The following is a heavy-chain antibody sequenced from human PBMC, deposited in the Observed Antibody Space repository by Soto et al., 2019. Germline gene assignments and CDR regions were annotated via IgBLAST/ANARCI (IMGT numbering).Heavy chain of an antibody. J-gene: IGHJ6*02. D-gene: IGHD3-10*01. CDR1: GGSTSSYH. CDR2: IYYSGST. Sequence: PSETPSLTSTVPGGSTSSYHWSWIPQPPGNGLEWIGYIYYSGSTNYNPSLKSRVTISVDTSKNQFSLRLSSVTAADTAVYYCARDGSDGANYYGSGSYYYYYGMDVWGQGTTVTVSS. V-gene: IGHV4-59*01. CDR3: ARDGSDGANYYGSGSYYYYYGMDV.